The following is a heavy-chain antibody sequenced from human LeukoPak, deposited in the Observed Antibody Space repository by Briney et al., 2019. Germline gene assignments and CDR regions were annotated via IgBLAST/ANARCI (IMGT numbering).Heavy chain of an antibody. CDR1: GGTFSSYA. V-gene: IGHV1-69*15. Sequence: ASVKVSCKASGGTFSSYAISWVRQAPGQGLEWMGRIIPIFGTANYAQKFQGRVTITADESTSTAYMELSSLRSEDTAVYYCARSRDIVVVPAAIWSGDYWGQGTLVTVSS. CDR2: IIPIFGTA. CDR3: ARSRDIVVVPAAIWSGDY. D-gene: IGHD2-2*01. J-gene: IGHJ4*02.